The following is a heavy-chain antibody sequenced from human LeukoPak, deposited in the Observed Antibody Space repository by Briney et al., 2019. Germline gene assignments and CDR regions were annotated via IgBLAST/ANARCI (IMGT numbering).Heavy chain of an antibody. Sequence: GGSLRLSCAASGFTFSSYGMSWARQAPGKGLEWVSAISGSGGSTYYADSVKGRFTISRDNSKNTLYLQMGSLRAEDMAVYYCARGSFLTYYYGSGSYPDPTPLDYWGQGTLVTVSS. D-gene: IGHD3-10*01. CDR1: GFTFSSYG. J-gene: IGHJ4*02. V-gene: IGHV3-23*01. CDR3: ARGSFLTYYYGSGSYPDPTPLDY. CDR2: ISGSGGST.